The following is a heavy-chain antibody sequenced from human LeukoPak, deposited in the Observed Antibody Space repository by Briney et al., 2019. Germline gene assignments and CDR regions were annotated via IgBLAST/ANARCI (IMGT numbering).Heavy chain of an antibody. CDR3: ARDYCSSTSCLFDY. D-gene: IGHD2-2*01. J-gene: IGHJ4*02. CDR1: GDTLTGYH. CDR2: TNPNSGDT. Sequence: ASVKVSCKASGDTLTGYHMYRVRQAPGQGLELMGRTNPNSGDTNSAQNFQGRVTMTRDTSISTAYMELSRLRSDDTAVYYCARDYCSSTSCLFDYWGQGTLVTVSS. V-gene: IGHV1-2*06.